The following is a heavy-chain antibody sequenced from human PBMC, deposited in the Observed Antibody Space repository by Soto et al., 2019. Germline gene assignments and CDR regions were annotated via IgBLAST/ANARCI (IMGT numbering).Heavy chain of an antibody. CDR1: GFTFSSYA. Sequence: GGSLRLSCAASGFTFSSYAMHWVRLAPAKGLERVAVISYDESNKNYADSVMSRLTISRDNSKNTLYLQMNSLRAEDTDVYYCARDLVYYYGSGSYSFWFDPWGQGTLVTVSS. CDR3: ARDLVYYYGSGSYSFWFDP. CDR2: ISYDESNK. D-gene: IGHD3-10*01. J-gene: IGHJ5*02. V-gene: IGHV3-30-3*01.